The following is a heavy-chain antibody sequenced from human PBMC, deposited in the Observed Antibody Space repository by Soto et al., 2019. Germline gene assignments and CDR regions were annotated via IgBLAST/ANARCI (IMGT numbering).Heavy chain of an antibody. Sequence: QVQLQESGPGLVKPSETLSLTCTVSGGSISSYYWSWIRQPPGKGLEWIGYIYYSGSTNYNPSLMSRVTISVDTSKNQFSLQLSSVTAADTAVYYCARRYGVGFDYWGQGTLVTVSS. CDR2: IYYSGST. CDR1: GGSISSYY. D-gene: IGHD4-17*01. V-gene: IGHV4-59*08. J-gene: IGHJ4*02. CDR3: ARRYGVGFDY.